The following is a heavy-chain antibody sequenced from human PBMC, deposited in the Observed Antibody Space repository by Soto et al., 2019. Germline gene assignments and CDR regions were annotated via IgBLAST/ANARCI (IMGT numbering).Heavy chain of an antibody. Sequence: EVQLVESGGGLVQPGGSLRLSCAASGFTLSDHYMDRVRQAPGKGLEWVARSRNKDHSYSTEYAASVKGRFTISRDDSQNSLYLLMTSLKAEDTAVYYCVRGHWSFDYWGQGTVVTVSS. CDR1: GFTLSDHY. V-gene: IGHV3-72*01. J-gene: IGHJ4*02. D-gene: IGHD2-8*02. CDR3: VRGHWSFDY. CDR2: SRNKDHSYST.